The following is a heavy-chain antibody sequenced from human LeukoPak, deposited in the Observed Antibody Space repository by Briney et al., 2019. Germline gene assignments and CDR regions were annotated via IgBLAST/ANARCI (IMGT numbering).Heavy chain of an antibody. CDR2: ISAYNGNT. Sequence: ASVXXSXXAXXXXXTXYGISWVRQAPGQGLEWMGWISAYNGNTNYAQKLQGRVTMTTDTSTSTAYMELRSLRSDDTAVYYCAREEHNWFDPWGQGTLVTVSS. CDR1: XXXXTXYG. V-gene: IGHV1-18*01. J-gene: IGHJ5*02. D-gene: IGHD1-1*01. CDR3: AREEHNWFDP.